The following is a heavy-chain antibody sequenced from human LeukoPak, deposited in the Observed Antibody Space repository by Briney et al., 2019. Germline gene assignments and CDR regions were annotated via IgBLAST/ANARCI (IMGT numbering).Heavy chain of an antibody. CDR1: GFTFSSYW. CDR3: ASGPRGFYYYMDV. V-gene: IGHV3-7*01. D-gene: IGHD3/OR15-3a*01. J-gene: IGHJ6*03. Sequence: PGGSLRLSCAASGFTFSSYWMSWVRQAPGKGLEWVANIKQDGSEKYYVDSVKGRFTISRDNAKNSLYLQMNSLRAEDTAVYYCASGPRGFYYYMDVWGKGTTVTVSS. CDR2: IKQDGSEK.